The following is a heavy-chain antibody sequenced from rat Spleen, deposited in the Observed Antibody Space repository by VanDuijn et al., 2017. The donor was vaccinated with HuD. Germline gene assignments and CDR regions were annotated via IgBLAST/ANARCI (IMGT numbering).Heavy chain of an antibody. Sequence: EVQLVESGGGLVQPGRSLKLSCAASGFTFSNYDMAWVRQAPTKGLEWVASISTSGGSTYYRDSVKGRFTVSRDNAKSTLYLQMDSLRSEDTATYYCERQDYSSYIAWYFDFWGPGTMVTVSS. CDR1: GFTFSNYD. V-gene: IGHV5-25*01. CDR3: ERQDYSSYIAWYFDF. J-gene: IGHJ1*01. D-gene: IGHD1-2*01. CDR2: ISTSGGST.